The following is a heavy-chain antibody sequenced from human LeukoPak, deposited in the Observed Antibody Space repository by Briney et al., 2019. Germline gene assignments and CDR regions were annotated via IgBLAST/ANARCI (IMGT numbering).Heavy chain of an antibody. Sequence: GGSLRLSCAASGFTFSDHYMDCARQAPGKGLEWFGRTRNKANKYTTEYAASVKGRFTISRDDSKNSLYLQMNSLKTEDTAVYYCARVSRDYYDSSGYLNYWGQGTLVTVSS. J-gene: IGHJ4*02. D-gene: IGHD3-22*01. CDR2: TRNKANKYTT. V-gene: IGHV3-72*01. CDR3: ARVSRDYYDSSGYLNY. CDR1: GFTFSDHY.